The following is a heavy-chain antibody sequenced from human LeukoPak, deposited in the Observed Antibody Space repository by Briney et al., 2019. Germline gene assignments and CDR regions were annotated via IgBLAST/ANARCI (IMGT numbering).Heavy chain of an antibody. J-gene: IGHJ5*02. V-gene: IGHV3-23*01. CDR2: ISHDGMNA. CDR3: AKDGAQYSSGPECDP. D-gene: IGHD6-19*01. CDR1: GLPFTGTA. Sequence: GGSLRLSCAASGLPFTGTAMSWVRQAPGKGLEWVSAISHDGMNAYYADSVKGRFTISRDNSKKTVSLEMSSLTAADTGVYYCAKDGAQYSSGPECDPRGQGALVTVSP.